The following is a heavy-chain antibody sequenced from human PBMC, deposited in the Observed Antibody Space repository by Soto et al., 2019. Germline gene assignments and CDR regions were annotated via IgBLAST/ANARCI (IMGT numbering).Heavy chain of an antibody. V-gene: IGHV3-7*01. J-gene: IGHJ4*02. CDR1: GFTFSNFW. Sequence: EVQLEESGGDLVQPGGSLRLSCAVYGFTFSNFWMTWVRQAPGKGLQWVANIKYDGSEKYYVDSVKGRFTISRDTAKNSLYLQMNSLRVEDTAVYYCAKGRGVDYWGQGTPVTVSS. CDR3: AKGRGVDY. CDR2: IKYDGSEK.